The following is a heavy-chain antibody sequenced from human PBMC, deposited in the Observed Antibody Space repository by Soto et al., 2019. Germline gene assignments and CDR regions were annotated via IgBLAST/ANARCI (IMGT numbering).Heavy chain of an antibody. CDR2: INPNSGGT. J-gene: IGHJ4*02. V-gene: IGHV1-2*02. CDR1: GYTFTGYY. D-gene: IGHD3-3*01. Sequence: ASVKVSCKASGYTFTGYYMHWVRQAPGQGLEWMGWINPNSGGTNYAQKFQGRVTMTRDTSISTAYMELSRLRSDDTAVYYCARGFWSGYFTLDFDYWGQGTLVTVSS. CDR3: ARGFWSGYFTLDFDY.